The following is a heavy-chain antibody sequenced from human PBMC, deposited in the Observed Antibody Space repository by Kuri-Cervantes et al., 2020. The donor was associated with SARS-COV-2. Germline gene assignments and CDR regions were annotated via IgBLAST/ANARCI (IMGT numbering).Heavy chain of an antibody. D-gene: IGHD1-26*01. Sequence: ASVKVSCKASGYTFTSYGISWVRQAPGQGLEWMGGFDPEDGETIYAQKFQGRVTMTEDTSTDTAYMELSSLRSEDTAVYYCATTFAFLMGATYDYWGQGTLVTVSS. J-gene: IGHJ4*02. CDR1: GYTFTSYG. V-gene: IGHV1-24*01. CDR3: ATTFAFLMGATYDY. CDR2: FDPEDGET.